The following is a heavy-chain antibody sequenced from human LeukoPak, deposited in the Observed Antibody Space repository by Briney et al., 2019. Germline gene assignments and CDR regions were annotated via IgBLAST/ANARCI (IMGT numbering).Heavy chain of an antibody. D-gene: IGHD2-21*02. V-gene: IGHV5-51*01. CDR2: IYPGDADT. CDR1: GYSFTSYW. CDR3: ARRDSLYGDPFDY. J-gene: IGHJ4*02. Sequence: GESLKISCKGSGYSFTSYWIGWVRQMPGKGLEWMGIIYPGDADTRYRPSFPGQVTISADKSIRTAYLQWSSLKASDTDMYYSARRDSLYGDPFDYWGQGTLVTVSS.